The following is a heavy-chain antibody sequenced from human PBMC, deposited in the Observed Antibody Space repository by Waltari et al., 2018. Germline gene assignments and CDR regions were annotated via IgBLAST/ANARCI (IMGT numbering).Heavy chain of an antibody. CDR2: MSYDGYSR. CDR1: RSAFNTDI. J-gene: IGHJ4*02. CDR3: AREGYTSGRAGNFDY. Sequence: LVESGGDVVRSGRSLRLSCASSRSAFNTDIMPWVRQAPGKGLEWVSAMSYDGYSRYYADSVKGRFTISRDDSLKTVYLQLDSLRVEDTAVYYCAREGYTSGRAGNFDYWGQGTLVTVSS. V-gene: IGHV3-30-3*01. D-gene: IGHD2-15*01.